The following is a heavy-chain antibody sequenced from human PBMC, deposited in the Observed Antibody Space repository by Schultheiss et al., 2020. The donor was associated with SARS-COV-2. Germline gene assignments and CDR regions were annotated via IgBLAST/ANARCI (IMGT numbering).Heavy chain of an antibody. CDR1: GYTFTGYY. J-gene: IGHJ4*02. Sequence: ASVKVSCKASGYTFTGYYMHWVRQAPGQGLEWMGWINPSGGSTSYAQKFQGRVTMTRDTSTSTVYMELSSLRSEDTAVYYCASLLSMTTPPDDYWGQGTLVTVSS. CDR3: ASLLSMTTPPDDY. D-gene: IGHD4-17*01. CDR2: INPSGGST. V-gene: IGHV1-46*01.